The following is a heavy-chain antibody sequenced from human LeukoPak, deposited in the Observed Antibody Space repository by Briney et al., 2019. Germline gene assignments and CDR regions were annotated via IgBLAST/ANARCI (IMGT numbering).Heavy chain of an antibody. Sequence: GGSLRLSCAASGFTFSSYAMSWVRQAPGKGLEWISTISGSGGGTYYADSVKGRFTISRDNSKNTLSLQMYSLRAEDTAVYHCAKGLVGTEYFQHWGQGTLVTVSS. CDR2: ISGSGGGT. CDR3: AKGLVGTEYFQH. D-gene: IGHD2-8*02. CDR1: GFTFSSYA. V-gene: IGHV3-23*01. J-gene: IGHJ1*01.